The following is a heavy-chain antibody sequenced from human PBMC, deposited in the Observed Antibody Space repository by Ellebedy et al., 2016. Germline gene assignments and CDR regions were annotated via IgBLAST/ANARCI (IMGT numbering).Heavy chain of an antibody. Sequence: GESLKISXEASGFIFSNYDMHWVRQAPGKGLEWVALISSDGSNEYYADSVRGRFSISRDRSKKMLYLQMYSLRGEDTAVYYCAKDGICTGGGCYGGRHYYNHMDVWGKGTTVSVSS. V-gene: IGHV3-30*18. CDR2: ISSDGSNE. D-gene: IGHD2-8*02. CDR1: GFIFSNYD. J-gene: IGHJ6*03. CDR3: AKDGICTGGGCYGGRHYYNHMDV.